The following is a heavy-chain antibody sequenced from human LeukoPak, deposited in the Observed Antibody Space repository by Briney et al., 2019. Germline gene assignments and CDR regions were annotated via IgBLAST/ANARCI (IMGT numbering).Heavy chain of an antibody. CDR2: INHRGST. J-gene: IGHJ4*02. V-gene: IGHV4-34*01. CDR1: GESLSKYY. CDR3: ASSVGSTDY. Sequence: PSETLSLTCAVSGESLSKYYWTWIRQSPGKGLEWIGEINHRGSTNLNPSLKSRVTLSVDTSKHQFSLKLTSMTAADAAVYYCASSVGSTDYWGQGTLVTVCS. D-gene: IGHD1-26*01.